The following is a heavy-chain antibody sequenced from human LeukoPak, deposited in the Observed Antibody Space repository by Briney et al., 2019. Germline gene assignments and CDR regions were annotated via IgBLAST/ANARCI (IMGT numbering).Heavy chain of an antibody. Sequence: PGGSLRLSCAASGFTINTFTMNWVRQAPGQGLEWVSGLSRGGGVTNYADSVKGRFTISRDTSKNMVFLQMNDLRPEDTAVYYCAKEQRIRHCSEGVCMEGYYFDYWGQGSLVTVSS. D-gene: IGHD2-8*01. V-gene: IGHV3-23*01. CDR3: AKEQRIRHCSEGVCMEGYYFDY. CDR2: LSRGGGVT. J-gene: IGHJ4*02. CDR1: GFTINTFT.